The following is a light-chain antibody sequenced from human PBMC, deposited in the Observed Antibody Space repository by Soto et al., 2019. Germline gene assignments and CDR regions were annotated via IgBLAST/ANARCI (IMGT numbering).Light chain of an antibody. CDR1: ETIDYW. J-gene: IGKJ1*01. CDR2: AAS. V-gene: IGKV1D-12*01. Sequence: GDRVTITCRASETIDYWLAWYQQKPGKAPKLLIYAASSLQSGVPSRFSGSGSGTDFTLTISSLQPEDFATYYCQQANSPPWTFGQGTKVDIK. CDR3: QQANSPPWT.